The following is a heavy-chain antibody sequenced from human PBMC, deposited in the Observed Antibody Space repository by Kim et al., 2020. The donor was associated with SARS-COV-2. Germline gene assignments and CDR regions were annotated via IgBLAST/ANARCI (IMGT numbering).Heavy chain of an antibody. Sequence: GGSLRLSCATSGFTFSNYAMSWVRQAPGKGLEWVSTIISRGGGTYYTDSVKGRFTISRDNSKNTLDLQMNSLRVEDTAVYYCANAYGSGGTGRDYWGQGT. CDR3: ANAYGSGGTGRDY. V-gene: IGHV3-23*01. J-gene: IGHJ4*02. D-gene: IGHD6-19*01. CDR1: GFTFSNYA. CDR2: IISRGGGT.